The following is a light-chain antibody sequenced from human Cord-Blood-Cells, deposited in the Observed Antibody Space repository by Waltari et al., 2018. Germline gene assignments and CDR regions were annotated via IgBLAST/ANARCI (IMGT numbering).Light chain of an antibody. CDR2: AAS. Sequence: DIQMTQSPSSLSASVGDRVTITCRASQGISNSLAWYQQKQGKAPKLLLYAASRLESGVPSRFSGSGSGTDYTLTISSLQPEDFATYYCQQYYSTPLFGPGTKVDIK. CDR3: QQYYSTPL. V-gene: IGKV1-NL1*01. J-gene: IGKJ3*01. CDR1: QGISNS.